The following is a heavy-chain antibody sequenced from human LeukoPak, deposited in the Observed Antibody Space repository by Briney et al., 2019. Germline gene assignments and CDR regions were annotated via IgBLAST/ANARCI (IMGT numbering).Heavy chain of an antibody. Sequence: GSLRLSCAASGFTFSSYGMHWVRQPPGKGLEWIGEINHSGSTNYNPSLKSRVTISVDTSKNQFSLKLSSVTAADTAVYYCARLRRWLVNWFDPWGQGTLVTVSS. CDR3: ARLRRWLVNWFDP. D-gene: IGHD6-19*01. J-gene: IGHJ5*02. CDR2: INHSGST. CDR1: GFTFSSYG. V-gene: IGHV4-34*01.